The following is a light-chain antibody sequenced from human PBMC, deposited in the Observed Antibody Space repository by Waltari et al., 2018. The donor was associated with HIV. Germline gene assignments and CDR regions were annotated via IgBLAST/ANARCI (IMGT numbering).Light chain of an antibody. CDR1: SSDIGGYDY. Sequence: QSALTQPASLSGSPGQSITISCTGTSSDIGGYDYVPWYQQYPGKAPKLIIFGVTNRPSGVSTRFSGSKSGNMASLTISGLQAEDEADYYCTSYTSISPLAIFGGGTQVTVL. CDR2: GVT. CDR3: TSYTSISPLAI. J-gene: IGLJ7*01. V-gene: IGLV2-14*01.